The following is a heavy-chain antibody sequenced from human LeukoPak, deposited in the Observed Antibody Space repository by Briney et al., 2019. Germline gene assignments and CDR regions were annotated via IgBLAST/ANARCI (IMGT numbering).Heavy chain of an antibody. CDR1: GYTFTGYY. D-gene: IGHD2-15*01. V-gene: IGHV1-69*13. CDR2: IIPIFGTA. Sequence: GASVKVSCKASGYTFTGYYIHWVRQAPGQGLEWMGGIIPIFGTANYAQKFQGRVTITADESTSTAYMELSSLRSEDTAVYYCARGGSYCSGGSCYSLAFDIWGQGTMVTVSS. CDR3: ARGGSYCSGGSCYSLAFDI. J-gene: IGHJ3*02.